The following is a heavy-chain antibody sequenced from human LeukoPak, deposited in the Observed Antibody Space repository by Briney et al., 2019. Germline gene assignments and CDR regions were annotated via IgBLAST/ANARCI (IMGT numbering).Heavy chain of an antibody. V-gene: IGHV3-21*01. J-gene: IGHJ6*03. CDR3: ARDNWNYYYYYMDV. Sequence: GGSLRLSCAASGFTFSSYSMNWARQAPGKGLEWVSSISSSSSYIYYADSVKGRSTISRDNAKNSLYLQMNSLRAEDTAVYYCARDNWNYYYYYMDVWGKGTTVTVSS. CDR1: GFTFSSYS. CDR2: ISSSSSYI. D-gene: IGHD1-20*01.